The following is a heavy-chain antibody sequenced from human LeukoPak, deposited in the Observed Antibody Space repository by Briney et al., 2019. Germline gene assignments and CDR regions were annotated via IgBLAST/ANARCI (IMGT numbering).Heavy chain of an antibody. CDR2: ISGNGGSS. V-gene: IGHV3-23*01. CDR3: AKDVDFGSGFDPYYFDY. J-gene: IGHJ4*02. D-gene: IGHD3-10*01. Sequence: GGSLRLSCAASGFTFSSYAMSWVRQAPGKGLEWVSAISGNGGSSYYADSVKARFTISRDNSENTLFLQMNSLRAEDTAVYYCAKDVDFGSGFDPYYFDYWGQGALVTVSS. CDR1: GFTFSSYA.